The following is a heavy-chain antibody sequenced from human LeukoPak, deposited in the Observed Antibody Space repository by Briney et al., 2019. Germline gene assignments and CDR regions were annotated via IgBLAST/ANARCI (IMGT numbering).Heavy chain of an antibody. J-gene: IGHJ5*02. CDR1: GFTFSSYW. D-gene: IGHD3-22*01. Sequence: PGGSLRLSCAASGFTFSSYWMHWVRQAPGKGLVWVSRINSDGSSTSDADSVKGRFTISRDNAKNTLYLQMNSLRAEDTAVYYCAREAYYYDSSGYYAWFDPWGQGTLVTVSS. V-gene: IGHV3-74*01. CDR3: AREAYYYDSSGYYAWFDP. CDR2: INSDGSST.